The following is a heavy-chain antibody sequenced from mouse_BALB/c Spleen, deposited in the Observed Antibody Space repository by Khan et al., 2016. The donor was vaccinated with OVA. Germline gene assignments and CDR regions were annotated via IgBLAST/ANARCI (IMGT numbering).Heavy chain of an antibody. J-gene: IGHJ4*01. CDR3: ARAYYRYDGYYAMDY. CDR2: LWVGGGP. CDR1: GFSLSRYN. D-gene: IGHD2-14*01. V-gene: IGHV2-6-4*01. Sequence: VELVESGPGLVAPSQSLSITCTVSGFSLSRYNIHWVRQPPGKGLDWLGMLWVGGGPDYNSTPKIRLSIIKDNSKSQVFLKMNSLQTDDTAMYFCARAYYRYDGYYAMDYWGQGTSVTVSS.